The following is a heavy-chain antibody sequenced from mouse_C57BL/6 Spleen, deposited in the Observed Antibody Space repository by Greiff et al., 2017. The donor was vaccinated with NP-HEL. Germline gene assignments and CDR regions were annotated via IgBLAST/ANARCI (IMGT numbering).Heavy chain of an antibody. CDR1: GFSLTSSG. V-gene: IGHV2-6*01. CDR2: IWGVGST. D-gene: IGHD2-3*01. CDR3: ARSLYDYYAMDY. J-gene: IGHJ4*01. Sequence: VKLQESGPGLVAPSQSLSITCTVSGFSLTSSGVDWVRQSPGKGLEWLGVIWGVGSTTYNSALKSRLSISKDNSKSQVFLKMNILQTYDTAMYYCARSLYDYYAMDYWGQGTSVTVSS.